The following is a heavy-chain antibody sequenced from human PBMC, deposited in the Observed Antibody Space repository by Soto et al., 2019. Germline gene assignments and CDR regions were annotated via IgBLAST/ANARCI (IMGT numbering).Heavy chain of an antibody. J-gene: IGHJ4*02. Sequence: QVQLVQSGAEVKRPGSSVKVSCKASGDTFNFYSINWVRQAPGLGLEWMGRVNPILSMSNYAQRFQGRVTMPEDKATRTVYLQVSGLRSEDTAIYYCAAPDGSGYRAFDFWGQGALVTVSS. CDR2: VNPILSMS. CDR1: GDTFNFYS. CDR3: AAPDGSGYRAFDF. D-gene: IGHD3-10*01. V-gene: IGHV1-69*04.